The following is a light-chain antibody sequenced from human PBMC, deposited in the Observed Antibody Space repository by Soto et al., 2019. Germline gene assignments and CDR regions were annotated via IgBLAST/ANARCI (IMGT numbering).Light chain of an antibody. CDR1: SSDVGGYNY. J-gene: IGLJ1*01. V-gene: IGLV2-11*01. Sequence: QSALTQPRSVSESPGQSVTISCTGTSSDVGGYNYVSWYQQHPGKAPKLMIYDVSKRPSGVPDRFSGSKSGNTASLTISGLQAEDEADYYCCSYAGSYKGYVFGTGTKATVL. CDR2: DVS. CDR3: CSYAGSYKGYV.